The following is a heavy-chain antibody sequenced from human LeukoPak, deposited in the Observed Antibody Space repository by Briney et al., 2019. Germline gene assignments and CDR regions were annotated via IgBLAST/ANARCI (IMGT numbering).Heavy chain of an antibody. V-gene: IGHV4-30-2*01. Sequence: ASETLSPTCALSGASISSAGSCWSWIRQPPGKGLEWIGYIYHSGSTNYNPSLKSRVTISVDRSKNQFSLKLSSVTAADTAVYYCARAVPVYYCRTSCYGDRYVFDFWGQGTMVTVSS. CDR1: GASISSAGSC. CDR3: ARAVPVYYCRTSCYGDRYVFDF. D-gene: IGHD2-2*01. CDR2: IYHSGST. J-gene: IGHJ3*01.